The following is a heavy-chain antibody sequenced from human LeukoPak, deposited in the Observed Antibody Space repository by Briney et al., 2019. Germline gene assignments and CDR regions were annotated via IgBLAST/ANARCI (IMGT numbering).Heavy chain of an antibody. Sequence: PGGSLRLSCAASGFTFSNAWMSWVRQAPGKGLEWVGRIKSETDGGTTDYAAPVKGRFTISRDDSKNTLYLQMNSLRAEDTAIYYCAKDIYCGGDCYIRAGDSWGQGTLVTVSS. CDR1: GFTFSNAW. CDR2: IKSETDGGTT. D-gene: IGHD2-21*02. J-gene: IGHJ4*02. CDR3: AKDIYCGGDCYIRAGDS. V-gene: IGHV3-15*01.